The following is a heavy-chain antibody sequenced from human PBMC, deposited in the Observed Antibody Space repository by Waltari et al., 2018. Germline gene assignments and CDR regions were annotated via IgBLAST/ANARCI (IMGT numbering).Heavy chain of an antibody. CDR1: GYTFTSYY. Sequence: QVQLVQSGAEVKKPGASMKVSCKASGYTFTSYYMHWVRQAPGQGLEWMGIINPSGGSTSYAQKFQGRVTMTRDTSTRAVYMELSSLRSEYTAVYYCARDPNYDFWSGYYPLDYWGQGTLVTVSS. V-gene: IGHV1-46*01. D-gene: IGHD3-3*01. CDR2: INPSGGST. J-gene: IGHJ4*02. CDR3: ARDPNYDFWSGYYPLDY.